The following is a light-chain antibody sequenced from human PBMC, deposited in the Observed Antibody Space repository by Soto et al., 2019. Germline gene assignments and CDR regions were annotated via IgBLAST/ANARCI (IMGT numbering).Light chain of an antibody. V-gene: IGKV3-20*01. CDR1: QSVSSSY. CDR2: GAS. CDR3: QQYGSSSWT. J-gene: IGKJ1*01. Sequence: EIVLTKTPSTLSLSPGERATLSCRASQSVSSSYFAWYQQRCGQAPRLLIYGASSRATGIPDRFSGSGSGTDFTLTISRLEPEDFAVYYCQQYGSSSWTFGQGTKVDIK.